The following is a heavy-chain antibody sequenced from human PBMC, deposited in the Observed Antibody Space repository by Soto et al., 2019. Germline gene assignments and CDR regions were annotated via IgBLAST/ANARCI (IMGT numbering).Heavy chain of an antibody. D-gene: IGHD6-13*01. CDR2: ISYDGSNK. Sequence: GGSLRLSCAASGFTFSSYGMHWVRHAPGKGLEWVAVISYDGSNKYYADSVKGRFTISRDNSKNTLYLQMNSLRAEDTAVYYCAKAFLPPGSSWSAYYYYYCMDVWGQGTTVTVSS. CDR3: AKAFLPPGSSWSAYYYYYCMDV. V-gene: IGHV3-30*18. J-gene: IGHJ6*02. CDR1: GFTFSSYG.